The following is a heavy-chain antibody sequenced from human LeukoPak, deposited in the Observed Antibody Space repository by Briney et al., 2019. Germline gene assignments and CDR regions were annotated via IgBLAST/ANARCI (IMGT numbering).Heavy chain of an antibody. Sequence: GGSLRLSCVASGFTFSNYWMHWVRQVPGKGLVWVSRSDGGGSSTSYADSVKGRFSISRDNAKSILYLQMNSLRAEDTAVYYCARGPGSSGGAYVGDYWGHGTLVTVSS. CDR1: GFTFSNYW. J-gene: IGHJ4*01. CDR3: ARGPGSSGGAYVGDY. V-gene: IGHV3-74*01. D-gene: IGHD3-22*01. CDR2: SDGGGSST.